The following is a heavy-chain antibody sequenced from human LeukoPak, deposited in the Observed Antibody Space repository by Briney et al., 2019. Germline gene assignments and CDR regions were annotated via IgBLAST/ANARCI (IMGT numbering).Heavy chain of an antibody. V-gene: IGHV3-23*01. Sequence: SLRLFCAASGFTFSNYALSWAPHSPGKGLEWVSRVIGSVVRTLYGDDVKGQFTIYRDNSKNTLYLQMNSLRADDTVVYYCAKGCYDFIEVGYFDSGGQGTLVTVSA. D-gene: IGHD5-12*01. J-gene: IGHJ4*02. CDR1: GFTFSNYA. CDR3: AKGCYDFIEVGYFDS. CDR2: VIGSVVRT.